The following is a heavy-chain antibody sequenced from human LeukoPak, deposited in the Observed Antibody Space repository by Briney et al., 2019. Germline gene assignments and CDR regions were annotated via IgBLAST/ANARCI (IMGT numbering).Heavy chain of an antibody. J-gene: IGHJ3*02. V-gene: IGHV4-38-2*02. Sequence: PSETLSLTCTVSGYSISSGYYWGWIRQPPGKGLEWIGSIYHSGSTYYNPSLKSRVTISVDTSKNQFSLKLSSVTAADTAVYYCARFERYRVATIKDQGDAFDIWGQGTMVTVSS. CDR2: IYHSGST. D-gene: IGHD5-12*01. CDR1: GYSISSGYY. CDR3: ARFERYRVATIKDQGDAFDI.